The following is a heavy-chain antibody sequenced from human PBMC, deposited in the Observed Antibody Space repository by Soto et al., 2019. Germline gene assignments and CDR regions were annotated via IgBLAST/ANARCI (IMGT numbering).Heavy chain of an antibody. V-gene: IGHV4-59*08. D-gene: IGHD4-4*01. CDR1: GGSISSYY. Sequence: SETLSLTCTVSGGSISSYYWSWIRQPPGKGLEWIGYIYYSGSTNYNPSLKSRVTISVDTSKNQFSLKMSSVTAADTAIYYCASLTVKPRYFDYWGQGTLVTVSS. CDR3: ASLTVKPRYFDY. CDR2: IYYSGST. J-gene: IGHJ4*02.